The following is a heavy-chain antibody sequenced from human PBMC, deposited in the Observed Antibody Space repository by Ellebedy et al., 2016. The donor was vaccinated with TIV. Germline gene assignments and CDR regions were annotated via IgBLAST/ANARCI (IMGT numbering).Heavy chain of an antibody. CDR1: GFTVDDYA. D-gene: IGHD4-17*01. Sequence: PGGSLRLSCAASGFTVDDYAMHWVRQAPGKGLEWVSGISWNGDNMGYADSVKGRFTISRDNAKNSLYLQMNSLRAEDTALYYCVKDRDYGDYEFDYWGQGTLVTVSS. J-gene: IGHJ4*02. CDR3: VKDRDYGDYEFDY. CDR2: ISWNGDNM. V-gene: IGHV3-9*01.